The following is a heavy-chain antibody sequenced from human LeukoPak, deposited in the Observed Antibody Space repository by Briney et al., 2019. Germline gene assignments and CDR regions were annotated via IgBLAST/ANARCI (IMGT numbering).Heavy chain of an antibody. CDR2: IYTSGST. J-gene: IGHJ4*02. D-gene: IGHD5-18*01. V-gene: IGHV4-4*09. Sequence: SETLPLTCTVSGGSISSYYWSWIRQPPGKGLEWIGYIYTSGSTNYNPSLKSRVTISVDTSKNQFSLKLSSVTAADTAVYYCSYVDTAMGVDYWGQGTLVTVSS. CDR3: SYVDTAMGVDY. CDR1: GGSISSYY.